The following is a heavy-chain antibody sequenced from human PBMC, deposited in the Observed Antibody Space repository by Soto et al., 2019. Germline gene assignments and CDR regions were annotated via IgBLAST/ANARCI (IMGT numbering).Heavy chain of an antibody. CDR3: ARLSKDPPYYYYGMDV. CDR2: IIPIFGTA. Sequence: GASVKVSCKASGGTFSSYAISWVRQAPGQGLEWMGGIIPIFGTANYAQKFQGRVTITADESTSTAYMELSSLRSEDTAVYYCARLSKDPPYYYYGMDVWGQGTTVTVSS. J-gene: IGHJ6*02. V-gene: IGHV1-69*13. CDR1: GGTFSSYA.